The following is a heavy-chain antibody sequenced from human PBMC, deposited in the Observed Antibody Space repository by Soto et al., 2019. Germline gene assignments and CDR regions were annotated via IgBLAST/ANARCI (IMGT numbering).Heavy chain of an antibody. D-gene: IGHD2-21*02. CDR2: MYNTGST. V-gene: IGHV4-59*01. CDR1: GGSLSGYY. Sequence: SETLSLTCTVSGGSLSGYYWSWIRQPPGKGLEWIGYMYNTGSTVYNPSFKSRVTISVDTSKNQFSLKLNSVTAADTAVYYCARDLWGYCGTDCYHGMDVWGQGTTDPVSS. CDR3: ARDLWGYCGTDCYHGMDV. J-gene: IGHJ6*02.